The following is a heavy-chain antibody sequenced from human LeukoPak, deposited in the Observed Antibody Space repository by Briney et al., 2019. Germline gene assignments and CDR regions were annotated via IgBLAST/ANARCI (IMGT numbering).Heavy chain of an antibody. Sequence: SETLSLTCAVYGGSFSGHYWSWIRQPPGKGLEWIGEINHSGSTNYNPSLKSRVTISVDTSKNQFSLKLSSVTAADTAVYYCARVESGLFPPFDYWGQGTLVTVSS. V-gene: IGHV4-34*01. J-gene: IGHJ4*02. CDR2: INHSGST. CDR3: ARVESGLFPPFDY. CDR1: GGSFSGHY. D-gene: IGHD3-22*01.